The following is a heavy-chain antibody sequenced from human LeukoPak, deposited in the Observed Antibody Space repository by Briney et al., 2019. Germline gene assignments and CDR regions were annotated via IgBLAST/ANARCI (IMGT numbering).Heavy chain of an antibody. CDR3: AREGNSPFDY. Sequence: GGSLRLSCAASGFTFSSDYMSWVRQAPGKGVEGVSVIYSGGSTYYTDSVKGRCTISRDKSKNKLYLQMNSLRAEDTAVYYCAREGNSPFDYWGQGTLVTVSS. V-gene: IGHV3-66*01. CDR1: GFTFSSDY. J-gene: IGHJ4*02. D-gene: IGHD5-18*01. CDR2: IYSGGST.